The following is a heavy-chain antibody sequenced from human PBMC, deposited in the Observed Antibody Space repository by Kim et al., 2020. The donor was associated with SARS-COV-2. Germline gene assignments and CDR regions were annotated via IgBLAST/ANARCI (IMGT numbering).Heavy chain of an antibody. Sequence: ASVKVSCKASGYTFTGYYMHWVRQAPGQGLEWMGWINPNSGGTNYAQKFQGRVTMTRDTSISTAYMELSRLRSDDTAVYYCARCIAVAGPNFDYWGQGTLVTVSS. V-gene: IGHV1-2*02. CDR1: GYTFTGYY. CDR2: INPNSGGT. J-gene: IGHJ4*02. CDR3: ARCIAVAGPNFDY. D-gene: IGHD6-19*01.